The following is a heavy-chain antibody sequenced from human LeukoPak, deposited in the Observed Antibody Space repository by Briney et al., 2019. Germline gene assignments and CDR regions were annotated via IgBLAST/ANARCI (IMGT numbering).Heavy chain of an antibody. J-gene: IGHJ4*02. V-gene: IGHV3-23*01. CDR2: IFPSGGEI. CDR1: GFTFSTFA. Sequence: GGSLRLACAASGFTFSTFAMIWVRQPPGKGLEWVSSIFPSGGEIHYADSVRGRFTISRDNSKSTLSLQMNSLRAEDTAIYYCATYRQVLLPFESWGQGTLVTVSS. D-gene: IGHD2-8*02. CDR3: ATYRQVLLPFES.